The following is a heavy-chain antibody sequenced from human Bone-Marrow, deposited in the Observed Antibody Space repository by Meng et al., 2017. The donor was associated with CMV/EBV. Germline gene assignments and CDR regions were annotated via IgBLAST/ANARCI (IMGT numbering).Heavy chain of an antibody. CDR3: AREGYEQYTSYYDAASWCEP. D-gene: IGHD3-3*01. J-gene: IGHJ5*02. CDR1: GGSISSYY. V-gene: IGHV4-59*01. Sequence: SETLSLTCTVSGGSISSYYWSWIRQPPGKGLEWIGYIYYSGSTNYNPSLKSRVTISVDTSKNQFSLKLSSVTAADTAVYYCAREGYEQYTSYYDAASWCEPWGQGNLVNVAS. CDR2: IYYSGST.